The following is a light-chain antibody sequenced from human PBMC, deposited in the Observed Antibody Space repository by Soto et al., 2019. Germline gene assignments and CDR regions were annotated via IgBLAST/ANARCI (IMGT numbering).Light chain of an antibody. CDR3: QQYMNYAT. J-gene: IGKJ1*01. CDR1: QSISTW. V-gene: IGKV1-5*01. CDR2: DAS. Sequence: DIQITHSPSTLSAYVGDRVTFTCRASQSISTWLAWYQQKPGKAPKLLIYDASSLQSDVPSRFSGSGSGTEFTLTISALQTDDFASYYCQQYMNYATFGQGTKVDIK.